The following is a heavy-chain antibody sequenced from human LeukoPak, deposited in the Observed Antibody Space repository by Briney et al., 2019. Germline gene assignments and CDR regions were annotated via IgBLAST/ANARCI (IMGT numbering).Heavy chain of an antibody. CDR3: ARYYGRPLIAFDI. Sequence: PSETLSLTCTVSGGSISSYYWSWIRQPPGKGLEWIGYIYYSGSTNYNPSLKSRVTISVDTSKNQFSLKLSSVTAADTAVYYCARYYGRPLIAFDIWGQGTMVTVSS. CDR2: IYYSGST. V-gene: IGHV4-59*01. D-gene: IGHD3-10*01. J-gene: IGHJ3*02. CDR1: GGSISSYY.